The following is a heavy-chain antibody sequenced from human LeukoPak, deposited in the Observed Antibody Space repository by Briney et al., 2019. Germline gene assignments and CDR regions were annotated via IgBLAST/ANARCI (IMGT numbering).Heavy chain of an antibody. D-gene: IGHD6-6*01. V-gene: IGHV4-30-2*01. Sequence: SQTLSLTCTVSGGSISSGGYYWSWIRQPPGKGLEWIGYIYHSGSTYYNPSLKSRVTISVDRSKNQFSLKLSSVTAADTAVYYCARAVCRYSSSSPIGYWGQGTLVTVSS. CDR1: GGSISSGGYY. CDR3: ARAVCRYSSSSPIGY. CDR2: IYHSGST. J-gene: IGHJ4*02.